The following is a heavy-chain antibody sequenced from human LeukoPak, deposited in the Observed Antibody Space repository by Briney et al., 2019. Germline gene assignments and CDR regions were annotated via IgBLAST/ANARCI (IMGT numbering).Heavy chain of an antibody. CDR3: AREPYYDSSGYCLDY. Sequence: GGSLRLSCAASGFTFSSYSMNWVRQAPGKGLEWLSYISSSSSTIYYADSVKGRFTISRDNAKNSLYLQMNSLRAEDTAVYYCAREPYYDSSGYCLDYWGQGTLVTVSS. J-gene: IGHJ4*02. CDR1: GFTFSSYS. V-gene: IGHV3-48*04. CDR2: ISSSSSTI. D-gene: IGHD3-22*01.